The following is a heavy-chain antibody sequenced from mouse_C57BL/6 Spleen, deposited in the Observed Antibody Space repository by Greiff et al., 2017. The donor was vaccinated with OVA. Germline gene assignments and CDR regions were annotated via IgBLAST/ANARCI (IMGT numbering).Heavy chain of an antibody. Sequence: VQLQQSGPGLVKPSQSLSLTCSVTGYSITSGYYWNWIRQFPGNKLEWMGYISYDGSNNYNPSLKNRISITRDTSKNQFFLKLNSVTTEDTATYYCARPFSYAMDYWGQGTSVTVSS. J-gene: IGHJ4*01. CDR1: GYSITSGYY. V-gene: IGHV3-6*01. CDR3: ARPFSYAMDY. CDR2: ISYDGSN.